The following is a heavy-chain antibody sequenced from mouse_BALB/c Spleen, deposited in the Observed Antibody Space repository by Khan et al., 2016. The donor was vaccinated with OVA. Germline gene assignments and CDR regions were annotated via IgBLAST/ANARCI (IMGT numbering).Heavy chain of an antibody. J-gene: IGHJ2*01. CDR3: ARRGLRWDLDY. Sequence: VQLQQSGAELAKLGASVKMSCKASGYTFINYWILWVKQRPGQGLEWIGYINPSTGYTEYNQNFKDKATLTADKSSSTAYMQLSSLTSEDSAVYYCARRGLRWDLDYWGQGTTLTVSS. D-gene: IGHD1-1*01. CDR2: INPSTGYT. V-gene: IGHV1-7*01. CDR1: GYTFINYW.